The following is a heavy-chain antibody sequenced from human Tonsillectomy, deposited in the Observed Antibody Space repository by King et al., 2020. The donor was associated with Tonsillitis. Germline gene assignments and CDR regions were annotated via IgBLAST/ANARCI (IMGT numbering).Heavy chain of an antibody. J-gene: IGHJ6*03. CDR1: GGTFSNYA. D-gene: IGHD4-11*01. CDR3: APTPGTVTTYYYYYYYMDV. V-gene: IGHV1-69*09. CDR2: IIPILGIA. Sequence: QLVQSGAEVKKPGSSVKVSCKASGGTFSNYAISWVRQAPGQGLEWMGRIIPILGIANYAQKFQGRVTITADTSTSTAYMELSSLRSEETAVYYFAPTPGTVTTYYYYYYYMDVWGTGATVTVS.